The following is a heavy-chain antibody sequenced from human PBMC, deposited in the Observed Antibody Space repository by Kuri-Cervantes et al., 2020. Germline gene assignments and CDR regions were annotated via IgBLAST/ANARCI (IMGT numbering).Heavy chain of an antibody. D-gene: IGHD6-6*01. V-gene: IGHV3-23*01. CDR1: GFTFSSYA. Sequence: GGSLRLSCAASGFTFSSYAMSWVRQAPGKGLEWVSAISGSGGSTYYADSVKGRFTISRDNSKNTLYLQMNSLRAEDTAVYYCAKDRVAARLYYYYGMDVWGQGTTVTVSS. J-gene: IGHJ6*02. CDR3: AKDRVAARLYYYYGMDV. CDR2: ISGSGGST.